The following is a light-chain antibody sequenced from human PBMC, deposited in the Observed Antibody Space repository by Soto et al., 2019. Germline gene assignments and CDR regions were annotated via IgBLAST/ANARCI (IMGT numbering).Light chain of an antibody. J-gene: IGLJ2*01. CDR3: ETWDSNTVV. Sequence: QLVLTQSSSASASLGSSVKLTCTLSSGHSPYSIAWHQQQPGKAPRYLMKLEGSGSYNKGTGVPDRFSGSSSGADRYLTISNLQFEDEADYYCETWDSNTVVFGGGTKVTVL. V-gene: IGLV4-60*02. CDR1: SGHSPYS. CDR2: LEGSGSY.